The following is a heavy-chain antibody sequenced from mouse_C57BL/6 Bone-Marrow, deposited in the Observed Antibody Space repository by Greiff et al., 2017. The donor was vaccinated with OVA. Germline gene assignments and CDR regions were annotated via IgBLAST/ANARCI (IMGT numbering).Heavy chain of an antibody. D-gene: IGHD1-1*01. CDR3: ARGAPLITTVVATRFDY. V-gene: IGHV1-81*01. Sequence: QVQLQQSGAELARPGASVKLSCKASGYTFTSYGISWVKQRTGQGLEWIGEIYPRSGNTYYNEKFEGKATLTADKSSSTAYMELRSLTSEDSAVYFCARGAPLITTVVATRFDYWGQGTTLTVSS. CDR2: IYPRSGNT. CDR1: GYTFTSYG. J-gene: IGHJ2*01.